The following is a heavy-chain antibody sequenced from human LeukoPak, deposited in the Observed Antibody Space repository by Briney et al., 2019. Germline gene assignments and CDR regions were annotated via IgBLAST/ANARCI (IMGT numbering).Heavy chain of an antibody. CDR2: IRGDGDGT. Sequence: GGSLRLSCAASGFTFVNYAMSWVRQAPWKWLEWVSSIRGDGDGTYYADSVKGRFTISRDNARNTLYLQMNSLRAEDTAVYYCAKVPDFYASGPFDYWGQGTLVIVSS. J-gene: IGHJ4*02. CDR3: AKVPDFYASGPFDY. D-gene: IGHD3-10*01. CDR1: GFTFVNYA. V-gene: IGHV3-23*01.